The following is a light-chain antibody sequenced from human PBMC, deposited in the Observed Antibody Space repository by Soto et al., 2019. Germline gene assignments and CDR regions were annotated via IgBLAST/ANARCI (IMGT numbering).Light chain of an antibody. J-gene: IGLJ3*02. CDR3: SSFASSNTWV. CDR1: SSDVGAYNY. Sequence: QSALTQPPSASGSPGQSVTISCTGTSSDVGAYNYVSWYQQHPGKAPKLVIYEVNKRPSGVPDRFSGSKSANTASLTVSGLQAEDEADYYCSSFASSNTWVFGGGTKLTVL. CDR2: EVN. V-gene: IGLV2-8*01.